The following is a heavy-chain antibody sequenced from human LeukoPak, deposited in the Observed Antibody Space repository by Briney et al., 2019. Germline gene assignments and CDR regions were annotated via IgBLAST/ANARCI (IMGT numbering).Heavy chain of an antibody. CDR2: IIPILGIA. CDR3: ARVSSSWYGFDP. CDR1: GGTFSSYA. Sequence: SVKVSCKASGGTFSSYAISWVRQAPGQGLEWMGRIIPILGIANYAQKFQGRVTITADKSTSTAYMELSSLRSEDTAVYYCARVSSSWYGFDPWGQGTLVTVSS. V-gene: IGHV1-69*04. D-gene: IGHD6-13*01. J-gene: IGHJ5*02.